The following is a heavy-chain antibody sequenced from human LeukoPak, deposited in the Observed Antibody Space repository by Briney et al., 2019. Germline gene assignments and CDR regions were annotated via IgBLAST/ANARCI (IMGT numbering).Heavy chain of an antibody. Sequence: ASVKVSCKASGGTFSSYAISWVRQAPGQGLEWMGGIIPIFGTANYAQKFQGRVTITTDESTSTAYMELSSLRSEDTAVYYCARAKYPIDTSNARDIWGQGTMVTVSS. CDR1: GGTFSSYA. D-gene: IGHD1-1*01. CDR2: IIPIFGTA. CDR3: ARAKYPIDTSNARDI. J-gene: IGHJ3*02. V-gene: IGHV1-69*05.